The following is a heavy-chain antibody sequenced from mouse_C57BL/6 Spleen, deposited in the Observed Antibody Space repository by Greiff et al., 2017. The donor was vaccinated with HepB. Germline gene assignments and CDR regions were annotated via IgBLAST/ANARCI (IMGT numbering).Heavy chain of an antibody. V-gene: IGHV1-22*01. CDR3: ARDYYGSSPGLD. Sequence: VQLQQSVAELVRPGASVKLSCTASGFNIKNTYMHWVKQSHGKSLEWIGYINPNNGGTSYNQKFKGKATLTVNKSSSTAYMELRSLTSEDSAVYYCARDYYGSSPGLDWGQGTLVTVSA. D-gene: IGHD1-1*01. CDR2: INPNNGGT. CDR1: GFNIKNTY. J-gene: IGHJ3*01.